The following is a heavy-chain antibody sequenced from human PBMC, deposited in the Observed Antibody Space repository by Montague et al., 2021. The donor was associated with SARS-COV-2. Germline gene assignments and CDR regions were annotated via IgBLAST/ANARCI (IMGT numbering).Heavy chain of an antibody. J-gene: IGHJ3*01. V-gene: IGHV2-70*01. CDR2: IDWKNDR. D-gene: IGHD6-13*01. CDR3: ARMDRSSDKDFDV. Sequence: PALVKPTQTLTLTCTFSGFSLSTSGFSVNWIRQPPGKALEWLALIDWKNDRYFHTSLRTRLTISKDTSKNQVVLTVTDMDPVDTATYYCARMDRSSDKDFDVWGQGTVVTVSS. CDR1: GFSLSTSGFS.